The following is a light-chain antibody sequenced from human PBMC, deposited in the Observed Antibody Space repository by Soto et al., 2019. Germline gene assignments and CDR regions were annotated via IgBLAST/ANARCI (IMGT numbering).Light chain of an antibody. CDR3: RQRYNWPLT. CDR1: QSIGNS. V-gene: IGKV3-11*01. Sequence: TVLPQSPATLSLSPGERATLPCKASQSIGNSLGWFQQKPGQAPRLLIDDAFNRATGIPARFTGSGSGSDFTLTISSLVREEFGVYYWRQRYNWPLTFGGGTKVVIK. J-gene: IGKJ4*01. CDR2: DAF.